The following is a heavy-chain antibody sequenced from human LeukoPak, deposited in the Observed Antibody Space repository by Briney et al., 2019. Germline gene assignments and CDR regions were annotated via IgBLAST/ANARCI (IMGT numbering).Heavy chain of an antibody. CDR1: GYTLTELS. CDR2: FGPEDGET. CDR3: ATPYYYGSGSYYAFDY. D-gene: IGHD3-10*01. V-gene: IGHV1-24*01. Sequence: GASVKVSCKVSGYTLTELSMHWVRQAPGKGLEWMGGFGPEDGETIYAQKFQGRVTMTEDTSTDTAYMELSSLRSEDTAVYYCATPYYYGSGSYYAFDYWGQGTLVTVSS. J-gene: IGHJ4*02.